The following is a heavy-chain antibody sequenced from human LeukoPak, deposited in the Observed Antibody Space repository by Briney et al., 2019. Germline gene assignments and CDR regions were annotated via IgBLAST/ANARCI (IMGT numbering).Heavy chain of an antibody. CDR1: GFTFSSYA. V-gene: IGHV3-30*01. CDR3: ASCLRGYSYGRIDY. D-gene: IGHD5-18*01. Sequence: PGRSLRLSCAASGFTFSSYAMHWVRQAPGKGLEWVAVISYDGSNKYYADSVKGRFTISRDNSKNTLYLQMNSLRAEDTAVYYCASCLRGYSYGRIDYWGQGTLVTVSS. CDR2: ISYDGSNK. J-gene: IGHJ4*02.